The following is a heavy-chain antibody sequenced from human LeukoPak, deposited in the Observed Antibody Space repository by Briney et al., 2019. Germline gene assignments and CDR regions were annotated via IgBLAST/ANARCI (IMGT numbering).Heavy chain of an antibody. CDR3: ARDRKYLRFLAP. CDR2: INHSGST. CDR1: GGSFSGYY. V-gene: IGHV4-34*01. D-gene: IGHD3-3*01. J-gene: IGHJ5*02. Sequence: KPSETLSPTCAVYGGSFSGYYWGWVRQPPGKGLGGIGEINHSGSTNYNPSLKSRVTISVDTSKNQFSLKLSSVTAADTAVYYCARDRKYLRFLAPWGQGTLVTVSS.